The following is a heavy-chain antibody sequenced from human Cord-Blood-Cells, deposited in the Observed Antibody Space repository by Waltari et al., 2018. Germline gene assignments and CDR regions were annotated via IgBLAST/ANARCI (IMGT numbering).Heavy chain of an antibody. CDR3: AKDPTGEPYFDY. D-gene: IGHD7-27*01. CDR2: ISGRCGSK. CDR1: GFTFSSYA. Sequence: EVQLLESGGGLVQPGGSLRLSCAASGFTFSSYAMSWVRQAPGKGLEWVSAISGRCGSKYYADSVKGRFTISRDNSKNTLYLQMNSLRAEDTAVYYCAKDPTGEPYFDYWGQGTLVTVSS. V-gene: IGHV3-23*01. J-gene: IGHJ4*02.